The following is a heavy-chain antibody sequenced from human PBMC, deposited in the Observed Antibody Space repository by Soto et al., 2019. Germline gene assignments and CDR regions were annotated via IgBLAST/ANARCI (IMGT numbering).Heavy chain of an antibody. CDR2: IIPIFGTA. V-gene: IGHV1-69*13. Sequence: GASVKVSCKASGGTFSSYAISWVRQAPGQGLEWMGGIIPIFGTANYAQKFRGRVTITADESTSTAYMELSSLRSEDTAVYYCARGEFDYDILTGYYYNWFDPWGQGTLVTVSS. CDR3: ARGEFDYDILTGYYYNWFDP. CDR1: GGTFSSYA. J-gene: IGHJ5*02. D-gene: IGHD3-9*01.